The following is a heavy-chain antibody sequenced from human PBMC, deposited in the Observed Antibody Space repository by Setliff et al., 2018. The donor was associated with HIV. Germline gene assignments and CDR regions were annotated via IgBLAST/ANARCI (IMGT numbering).Heavy chain of an antibody. D-gene: IGHD1-26*01. CDR2: ISAYNGDT. CDR1: GYTFSSYA. CDR3: AREEVSDGSYYKVDY. J-gene: IGHJ4*02. V-gene: IGHV1-18*01. Sequence: ASVKVSCKASGYTFSSYAIHWVRQAPGQRLEWMGWISAYNGDTNYPQKLQGRVTMTTDTSTSTAYMELRSLRSDDTAVYYCAREEVSDGSYYKVDYWGQGTLVTV.